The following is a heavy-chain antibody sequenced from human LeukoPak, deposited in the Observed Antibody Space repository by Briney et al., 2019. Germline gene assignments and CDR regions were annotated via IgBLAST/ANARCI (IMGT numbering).Heavy chain of an antibody. CDR2: ISSSSSTI. V-gene: IGHV3-48*01. J-gene: IGHJ4*02. CDR3: ARGPYVASFDY. D-gene: IGHD2-15*01. Sequence: PGGSLRLPCAASGFTFSSYSMNWVRQAPGKGLEWVSSISSSSSTIYYADSVKGRFTISRDNAKNSLYLQTNSLRAEDTAVYYCARGPYVASFDYWGQGTLVTVSS. CDR1: GFTFSSYS.